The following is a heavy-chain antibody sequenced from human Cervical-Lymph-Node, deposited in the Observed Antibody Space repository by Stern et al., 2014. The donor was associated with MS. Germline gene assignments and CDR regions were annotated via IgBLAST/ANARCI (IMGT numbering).Heavy chain of an antibody. CDR1: GGTFSRYA. CDR3: ARGEGGPYYYNGMDI. CDR2: IIPLFGTA. J-gene: IGHJ6*02. V-gene: IGHV1-69*01. D-gene: IGHD3-16*01. Sequence: QLVQSGAEVKKPGSSVKVSCKVSGGTFSRYAISWVRQAPGQGLEWMGGIIPLFGTADYAQKFQGRVTVTADESTNTAYMELSSLTSGDTAVYFCARGEGGPYYYNGMDIWGQGTAVTVSS.